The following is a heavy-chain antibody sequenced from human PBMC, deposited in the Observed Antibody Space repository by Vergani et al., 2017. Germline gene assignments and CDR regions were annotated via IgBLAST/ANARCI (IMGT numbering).Heavy chain of an antibody. CDR3: ARDTEHYSSGWYRHHLRDHDAFDI. D-gene: IGHD6-19*01. CDR2: ISYEGSNK. Sequence: QVQLVESGGGVVQPGRSLRLSCAASGFTFSSYAMHWVRQAPGKGLEWVAVISYEGSNKYYADSVKGRFTISRDNSKNTLYLQMNSLRAEDTAVYYCARDTEHYSSGWYRHHLRDHDAFDIWGQGTMVTVSS. CDR1: GFTFSSYA. V-gene: IGHV3-30-3*01. J-gene: IGHJ3*02.